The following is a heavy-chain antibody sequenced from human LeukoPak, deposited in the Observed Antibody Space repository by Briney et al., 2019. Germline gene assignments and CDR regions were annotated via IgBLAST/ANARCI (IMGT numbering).Heavy chain of an antibody. D-gene: IGHD2-15*01. Sequence: GGSLRLSCAASGFTFSSYAMHWVRQAPGKGLEWVAVISYDGSNKYYADSVKGRFTISRDNSKNTLYLQMNSLRAEDTAVYYCARDLAENYYSYGMDVWGQGTTVTVSS. CDR1: GFTFSSYA. CDR3: ARDLAENYYSYGMDV. V-gene: IGHV3-30-3*01. CDR2: ISYDGSNK. J-gene: IGHJ6*02.